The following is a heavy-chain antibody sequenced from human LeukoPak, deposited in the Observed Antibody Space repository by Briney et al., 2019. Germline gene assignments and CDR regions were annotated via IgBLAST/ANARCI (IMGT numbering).Heavy chain of an antibody. V-gene: IGHV4-39*07. Sequence: GSLRLSCAASGFTFSNYSMNWVRQAPGKGLEWIGSIYYSGSTYYNPSLKSRVTISVDTSKNQFSLKLSSVTAADTAVYYCARALRFHYYYFDYWGQGTLVTVSS. CDR1: GFTFSNYS. CDR2: IYYSGST. D-gene: IGHD4-17*01. CDR3: ARALRFHYYYFDY. J-gene: IGHJ4*02.